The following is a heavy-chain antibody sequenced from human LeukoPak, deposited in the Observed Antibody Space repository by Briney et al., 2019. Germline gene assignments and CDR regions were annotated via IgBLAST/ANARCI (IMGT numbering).Heavy chain of an antibody. D-gene: IGHD4-11*01. CDR1: GGSISSGYYY. CDR2: IYHSGST. J-gene: IGHJ6*03. Sequence: PSETLSLTCSVSGGSISSGYYYWSWIRQPPGKGPEWMGYIYHSGSTNYNPSLKSRVTISVDKSKNQFSLKLASVTAADTAMYYCARDLLTADYSNLYYYMDVWGKGTTVTVSS. V-gene: IGHV4-30-2*01. CDR3: ARDLLTADYSNLYYYMDV.